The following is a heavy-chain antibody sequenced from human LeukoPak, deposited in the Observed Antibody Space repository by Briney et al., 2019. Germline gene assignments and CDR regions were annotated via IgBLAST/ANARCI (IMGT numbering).Heavy chain of an antibody. CDR3: ASVERYFDWLYGAFYI. V-gene: IGHV4-31*03. CDR1: GGSISSGGYY. CDR2: IYYSGST. D-gene: IGHD3-9*01. Sequence: SQTLSLTCTVSGGSISSGGYYWSWIRQHPGKGLEWIGYIYYSGSTYYNPSLKSRVTISVDTSKNQFSLKLSSVTAADTAVYYCASVERYFDWLYGAFYIWGQGTMVTVSS. J-gene: IGHJ3*02.